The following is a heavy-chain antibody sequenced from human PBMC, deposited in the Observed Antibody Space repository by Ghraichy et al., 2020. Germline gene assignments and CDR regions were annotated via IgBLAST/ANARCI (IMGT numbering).Heavy chain of an antibody. V-gene: IGHV3-30*02. CDR3: AKDTAAASIQYYGMDV. Sequence: GGSLRLSCAASGFTFSSYGMHWVRQAPGKGLEWVAFIRYDGSNKYYADSVKGRFTISRDNSKNTLYLQMNSLRAEDTAVYYCAKDTAAASIQYYGMDVWGQGTTVTVSS. CDR2: IRYDGSNK. J-gene: IGHJ6*02. D-gene: IGHD6-13*01. CDR1: GFTFSSYG.